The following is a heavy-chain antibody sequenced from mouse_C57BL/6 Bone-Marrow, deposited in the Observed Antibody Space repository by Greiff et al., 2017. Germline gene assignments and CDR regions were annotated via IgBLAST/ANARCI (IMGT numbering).Heavy chain of an antibody. Sequence: QVQLQQSGPGLVQPSQRLSITCTVSGFSLTSYGVHWVRQSPGKGLEWLGVIWRGGSTDYNAAFMSRLSITKDNSKSQVFFKMNSLQADDTAIYYCAILITTVVEGFAYWGQGTLVTVSA. CDR3: AILITTVVEGFAY. D-gene: IGHD1-1*01. CDR1: GFSLTSYG. V-gene: IGHV2-5*01. J-gene: IGHJ3*01. CDR2: IWRGGST.